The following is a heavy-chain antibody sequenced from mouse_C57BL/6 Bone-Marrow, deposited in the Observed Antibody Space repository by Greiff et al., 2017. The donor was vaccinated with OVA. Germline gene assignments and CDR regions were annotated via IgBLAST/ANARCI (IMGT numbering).Heavy chain of an antibody. CDR3: ASYNGSSWSAY. CDR2: ISSGGSYT. J-gene: IGHJ3*01. CDR1: GFTFSSYG. D-gene: IGHD1-1*01. Sequence: EVKLVESGGDLVKPGGSLKLSCAASGFTFSSYGMSWVRQTPDQRLEWVATISSGGSYTYYPDSVKGRFTISRDNAKNTLYLQMSSLKSEDTAMYYCASYNGSSWSAYWGQGTLVTVSA. V-gene: IGHV5-6*01.